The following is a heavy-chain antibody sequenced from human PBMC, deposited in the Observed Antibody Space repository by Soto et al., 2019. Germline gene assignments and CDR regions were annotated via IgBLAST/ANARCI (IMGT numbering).Heavy chain of an antibody. J-gene: IGHJ4*02. CDR2: IYWDDDK. D-gene: IGHD4-17*01. Sequence: QITLKESGPTLVKPTQTLTLTCTFSGFSLSTNGVGVGWILQPPGKDLEWLALIYWDDDKHYSPYLKSRLTITKDTAKRQEVLTMTNMDPVDTGTYYCAHVEATVTKVGGQGTLVTVSA. CDR1: GFSLSTNGVG. CDR3: AHVEATVTKV. V-gene: IGHV2-5*02.